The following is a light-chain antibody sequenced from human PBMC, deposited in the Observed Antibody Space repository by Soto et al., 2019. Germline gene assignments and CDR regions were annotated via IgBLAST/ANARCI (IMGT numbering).Light chain of an antibody. CDR3: QPYGTSPLT. Sequence: EIVLTQSPGTLSLSPGERATLACRASQSVSNNYLAWYQQKPGQAPRLLIYDASRRATDIPDRFSGSGSGKDFTLTLSRLEPEDFSVDYCQPYGTSPLTFGGGTKVEIK. V-gene: IGKV3-20*01. CDR1: QSVSNNY. CDR2: DAS. J-gene: IGKJ4*01.